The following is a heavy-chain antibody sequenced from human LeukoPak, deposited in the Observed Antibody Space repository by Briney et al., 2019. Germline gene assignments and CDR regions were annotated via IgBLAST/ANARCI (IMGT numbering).Heavy chain of an antibody. CDR1: GYTFTSYG. CDR2: ISAYNGNT. D-gene: IGHD3-22*01. V-gene: IGHV1-18*01. J-gene: IGHJ4*02. Sequence: GASVKVSCKASGYTFTSYGISWVRQAPGQGLEWMGWISAYNGNTNYAQKLQGRVTMTTDTSTSTAYMELSSLRSEDTAVYYCARSPGYYYDSSGYGLGYWGQGTLVTVSS. CDR3: ARSPGYYYDSSGYGLGY.